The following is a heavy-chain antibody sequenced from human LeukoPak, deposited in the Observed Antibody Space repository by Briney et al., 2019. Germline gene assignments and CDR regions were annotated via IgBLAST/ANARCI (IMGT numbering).Heavy chain of an antibody. CDR3: AKDYDFWSGYYNGGHFDY. Sequence: GGSLRLSCAASGFTFDDYAMHWVRQAPGKGLEWVSGISWNGGSIGYADSVKGRFTISRDNAKNSLYLQMNSLRAEDTALYYCAKDYDFWSGYYNGGHFDYWGQGTLVTVSS. V-gene: IGHV3-9*01. CDR1: GFTFDDYA. D-gene: IGHD3-3*01. J-gene: IGHJ4*02. CDR2: ISWNGGSI.